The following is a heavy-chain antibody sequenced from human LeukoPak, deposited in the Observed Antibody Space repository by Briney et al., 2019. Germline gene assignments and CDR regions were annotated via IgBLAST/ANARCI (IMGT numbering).Heavy chain of an antibody. J-gene: IGHJ6*03. CDR2: ISSSGSTI. V-gene: IGHV3-11*04. CDR1: GFTFSDYY. D-gene: IGHD2-21*02. Sequence: PGGSLRLSCAASGFTFSDYYMSWIRQAPGKGLEWVSYISSSGSTIYYADSVKGRFTISRDNAKNSLYLQMNSLGAEDTAAYYCARGDYDYYYYMDVWGKGTTVTVSS. CDR3: ARGDYDYYYYMDV.